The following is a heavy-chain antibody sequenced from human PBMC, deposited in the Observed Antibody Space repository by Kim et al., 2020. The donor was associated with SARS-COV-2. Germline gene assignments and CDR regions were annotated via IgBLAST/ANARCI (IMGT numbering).Heavy chain of an antibody. Sequence: SETLSLTCAVSGGSISSSSYNWGWHRQPPGMGREWIVSISGSGSTYSNPTLRSRVTISADTSKNQFSLKLRSVTAADTAVYYCARHSLAYCGGDCYSPRYFDLCGRGTPGSVSS. CDR3: ARHSLAYCGGDCYSPRYFDL. D-gene: IGHD2-21*02. CDR1: GGSISSSSYN. J-gene: IGHJ2*01. V-gene: IGHV4-39*01. CDR2: ISGSGST.